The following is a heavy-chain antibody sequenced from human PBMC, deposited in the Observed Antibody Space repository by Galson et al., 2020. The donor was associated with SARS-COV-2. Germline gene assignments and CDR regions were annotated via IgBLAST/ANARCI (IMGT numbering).Heavy chain of an antibody. V-gene: IGHV3-7*01. CDR3: VRDLAYDFWTGHSH. Sequence: TGGSLRLSCVASGFTFTRYWMNWVRQAPGKGLEWVANIKQDGSEKYYVDSVKGRFTISRDNAKNSLYLRMNSLRDEDTAVYYCVRDLAYDFWTGHSHWGQGTLVTVSS. CDR2: IKQDGSEK. J-gene: IGHJ4*02. D-gene: IGHD3-3*01. CDR1: GFTFTRYW.